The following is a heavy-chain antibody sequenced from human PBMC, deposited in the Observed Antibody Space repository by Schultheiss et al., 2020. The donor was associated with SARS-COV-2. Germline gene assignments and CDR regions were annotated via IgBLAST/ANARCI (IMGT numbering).Heavy chain of an antibody. CDR3: ARDNGGSYPYYYYYGMDV. J-gene: IGHJ6*02. Sequence: SETLSLTCTVSGGSISSGGYYWSWIRQPPGKGLEWIGYIYYSGSTNYNPSLKSRVTISVDTSKNQFSLKLSSVTAADTAVYYCARDNGGSYPYYYYYGMDVWGQGTTVTVSS. D-gene: IGHD1-26*01. V-gene: IGHV4-61*08. CDR2: IYYSGST. CDR1: GGSISSGGYY.